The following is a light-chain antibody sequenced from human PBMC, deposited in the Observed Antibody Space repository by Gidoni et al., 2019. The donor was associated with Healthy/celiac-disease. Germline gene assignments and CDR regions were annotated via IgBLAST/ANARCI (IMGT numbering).Light chain of an antibody. CDR3: QQYNNWPRT. J-gene: IGKJ1*01. V-gene: IGKV3-15*01. CDR2: GAS. Sequence: IVMTQSPATLSVSPGERATLSCRASQSVSSNLAWYQQKPGQAPRLLIYGASTRATGIPARFSGSGSGTEFTRTISSLQSEDCAVYYCQQYNNWPRTFGQGTKVEIK. CDR1: QSVSSN.